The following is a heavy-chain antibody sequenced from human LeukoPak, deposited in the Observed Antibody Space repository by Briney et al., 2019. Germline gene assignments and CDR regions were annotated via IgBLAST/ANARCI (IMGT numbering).Heavy chain of an antibody. J-gene: IGHJ3*02. CDR3: ARGRYCSADICSGGDAFDI. D-gene: IGHD2-15*01. V-gene: IGHV4-4*07. CDR1: GGSINNYY. CDR2: IYTRGST. Sequence: PSETLSLTCTDSGGSINNYYWSWIRQPAGKGLEWIWRIYTRGSTNYNPSLKSRVTMSVDTSKNQFSLKLSSVTAADTAVYYCARGRYCSADICSGGDAFDIWGQGTMVSVSS.